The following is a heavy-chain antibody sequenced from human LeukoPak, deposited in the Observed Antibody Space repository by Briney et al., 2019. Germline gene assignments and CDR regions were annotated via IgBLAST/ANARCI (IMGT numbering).Heavy chain of an antibody. CDR3: AKDKGVRSTSLDAFDI. CDR1: GFTFSSYA. J-gene: IGHJ3*02. CDR2: ISGSGGST. V-gene: IGHV3-23*01. Sequence: GGSLRLSCAASGFTFSSYAMSWVRQAPGKGLEWVSAISGSGGSTYYADSGKGRFTICRDNSKNTLYLQMNSLRAEDTAVYYCAKDKGVRSTSLDAFDIWGQGTMVTVSS. D-gene: IGHD2-2*01.